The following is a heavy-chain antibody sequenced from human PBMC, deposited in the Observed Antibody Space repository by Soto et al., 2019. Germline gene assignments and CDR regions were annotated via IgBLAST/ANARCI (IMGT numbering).Heavy chain of an antibody. V-gene: IGHV4-31*03. Sequence: PTETLSLTCTVSGVTVSSDAYYWSWIRQPPGKGLEWIGNIYHTGSTYYSPSLKSRVDISLDRSTNQFSLRLSSVTAADTAVYYCACYRFSGTTWTKLDYWGQGTLVTGS. CDR2: IYHTGST. CDR1: GVTVSSDAYY. CDR3: ACYRFSGTTWTKLDY. D-gene: IGHD3-16*02. J-gene: IGHJ4*02.